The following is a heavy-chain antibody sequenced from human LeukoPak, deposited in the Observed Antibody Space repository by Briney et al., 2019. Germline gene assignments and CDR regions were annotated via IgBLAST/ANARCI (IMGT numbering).Heavy chain of an antibody. CDR2: INHSGST. CDR1: GGSFSGYY. J-gene: IGHJ4*02. Sequence: SETLSLTCAVYGGSFSGYYWSWIRQPPGKGLERIGEINHSGSTNYNPSLKSRVTISVDTSKNQFSLKLSSVTAADTAVYYCARGRSIVAVLPFDYWGQGTLVTVSS. CDR3: ARGRSIVAVLPFDY. D-gene: IGHD2-15*01. V-gene: IGHV4-34*01.